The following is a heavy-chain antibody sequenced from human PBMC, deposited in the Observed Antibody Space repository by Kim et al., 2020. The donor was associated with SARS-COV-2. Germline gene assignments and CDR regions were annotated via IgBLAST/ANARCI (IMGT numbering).Heavy chain of an antibody. J-gene: IGHJ4*02. D-gene: IGHD3-9*01. CDR3: ARVRPYYDILTGYLPTKYYFDY. CDR1: GGSISSSNW. Sequence: SETLSLTCAVSGGSISSSNWWSWVRQPPGKGLEWIGVIYHSGSTNYNPSLKSRVTISVDKSKNQFSLKLSSVTAADTAVYYCARVRPYYDILTGYLPTKYYFDYWGQGTLVTVSS. CDR2: IYHSGST. V-gene: IGHV4-4*02.